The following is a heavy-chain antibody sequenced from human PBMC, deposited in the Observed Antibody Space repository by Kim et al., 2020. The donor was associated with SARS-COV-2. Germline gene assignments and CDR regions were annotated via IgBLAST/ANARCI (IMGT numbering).Heavy chain of an antibody. CDR1: GGSFSGYY. CDR3: ARLGSGEQQLVLTGRGGMDV. Sequence: SETLSLTCAVYGGSFSGYYWSWIRQPPGKGLEWIGEINHSGSTNYNPSLKSRVTISVDTSKNQFSLKLSSVTAADTAVYYCARLGSGEQQLVLTGRGGMDVWGQGTTVTVSS. J-gene: IGHJ6*02. D-gene: IGHD6-13*01. V-gene: IGHV4-34*01. CDR2: INHSGST.